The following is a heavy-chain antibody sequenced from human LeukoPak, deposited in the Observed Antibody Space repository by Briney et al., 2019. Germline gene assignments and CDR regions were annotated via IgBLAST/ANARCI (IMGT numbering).Heavy chain of an antibody. D-gene: IGHD3-9*01. V-gene: IGHV4-4*07. CDR1: GGSISNSY. Sequence: SETLSLTCTVSGGSISNSYWTWIRQPAGKGLEWIGRIYTSGSTNYNPSLKSRVTMSVDTSKNQFSLKLSSVTAADTAVYYCARVINLTGYQGWFDPWGQGTLVTVSS. J-gene: IGHJ5*02. CDR3: ARVINLTGYQGWFDP. CDR2: IYTSGST.